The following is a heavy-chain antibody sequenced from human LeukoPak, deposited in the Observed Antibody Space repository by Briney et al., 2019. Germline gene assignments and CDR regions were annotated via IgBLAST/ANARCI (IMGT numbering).Heavy chain of an antibody. CDR2: INHSGST. V-gene: IGHV4-34*01. Sequence: SETLSLTCAVYGGSFSGYYWSWIRQPPGKGLEWIGKINHSGSTNYNPSLKSRVTISVDTSKNQFSLKLSSVTAADTAVYYCARGRLGYCSGGSCYGEDYWGQGTLVTVSS. CDR1: GGSFSGYY. CDR3: ARGRLGYCSGGSCYGEDY. J-gene: IGHJ4*02. D-gene: IGHD2-15*01.